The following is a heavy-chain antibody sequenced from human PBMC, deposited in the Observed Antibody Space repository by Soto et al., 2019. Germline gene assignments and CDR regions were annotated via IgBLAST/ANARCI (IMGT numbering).Heavy chain of an antibody. J-gene: IGHJ6*03. D-gene: IGHD6-13*01. CDR3: ASAQQLGYYYYMDG. CDR2: ISAYNGNT. V-gene: IGHV1-18*01. Sequence: ASVKVSCKAFGYTFTSYGISWVRQAPGQGLEWMGWISAYNGNTNYAQKLQGRVTMTTDTSTSTAYMELRSLRSDDTAVYYCASAQQLGYYYYMDGWGKGTTVTVSS. CDR1: GYTFTSYG.